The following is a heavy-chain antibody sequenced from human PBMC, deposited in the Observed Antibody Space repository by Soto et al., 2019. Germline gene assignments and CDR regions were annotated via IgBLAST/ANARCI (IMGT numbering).Heavy chain of an antibody. V-gene: IGHV4-39*02. CDR1: GGSISRSTYY. J-gene: IGHJ6*02. CDR3: AREGRGVYYYGMDV. CDR2: VYDSGTT. Sequence: KASETLSLTCTVSGGSISRSTYYWGWIRQPPGKGLEWIGTVYDSGTTYYNPSLKSRVTISVDTSKNQFSLKMSSLTAADTAAYHCAREGRGVYYYGMDVWGQGTTVTVSS. D-gene: IGHD3-10*01.